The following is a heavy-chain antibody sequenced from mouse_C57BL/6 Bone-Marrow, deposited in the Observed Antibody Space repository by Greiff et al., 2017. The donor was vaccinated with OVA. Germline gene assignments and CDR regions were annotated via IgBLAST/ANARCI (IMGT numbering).Heavy chain of an antibody. CDR2: INPNNGGT. CDR1: GYTFTDYY. CDR3: ARDYYAYSDY. V-gene: IGHV1-26*01. Sequence: EVQLQQSGPELVKPGASVKISCKASGYTFTDYYMNWVKQSHGKSLEWIGDINPNNGGTSYNQKFKGKATLTVDKSSSTAYMELRSLTSEDSAVYYCARDYYAYSDYWGQGTTLTVSS. J-gene: IGHJ2*01. D-gene: IGHD2-1*01.